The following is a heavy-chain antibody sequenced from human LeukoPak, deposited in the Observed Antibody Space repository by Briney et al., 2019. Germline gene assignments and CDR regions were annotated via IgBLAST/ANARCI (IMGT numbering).Heavy chain of an antibody. J-gene: IGHJ3*02. CDR3: ARADYDFWSGYYVLDAFDI. D-gene: IGHD3-3*01. Sequence: PSETLSLTCTVSGGSISSSSHYWGWIRQPPGKGLEWIGYIYYSGSTYYNPSLKSRVTISVDTSKNQFSLKLSSVTAADTAVYYCARADYDFWSGYYVLDAFDIWGQGTMVTVSS. CDR2: IYYSGST. CDR1: GGSISSSSHY. V-gene: IGHV4-30-4*08.